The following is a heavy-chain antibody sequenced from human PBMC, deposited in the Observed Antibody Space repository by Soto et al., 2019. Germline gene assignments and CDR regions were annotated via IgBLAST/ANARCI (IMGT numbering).Heavy chain of an antibody. J-gene: IGHJ4*02. CDR2: IYDGSNK. V-gene: IGHV3-30*18. CDR3: AKMNRYDSSGYGSADC. CDR1: GFTFSSYG. D-gene: IGHD3-22*01. Sequence: QVQLVESGGGVVQPGRSLRLSCEASGFTFSSYGMHWVRQAPGKGLEWVAVIYDGSNKFYADSVKGRFTISRDNSKNTLYLRMNSLRAEDRAVYYCAKMNRYDSSGYGSADCWGQGTLVTVSS.